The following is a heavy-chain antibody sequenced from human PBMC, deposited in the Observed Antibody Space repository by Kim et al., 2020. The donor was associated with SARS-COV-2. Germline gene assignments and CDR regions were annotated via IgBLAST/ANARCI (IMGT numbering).Heavy chain of an antibody. CDR3: ARVVYSGSYYGDY. Sequence: NPSLKSRVTISVDTSKNQFSLKLSSVTAADTAVYYCARVVYSGSYYGDYWGKGTLVTVSS. V-gene: IGHV4-34*01. D-gene: IGHD1-26*01. J-gene: IGHJ4*02.